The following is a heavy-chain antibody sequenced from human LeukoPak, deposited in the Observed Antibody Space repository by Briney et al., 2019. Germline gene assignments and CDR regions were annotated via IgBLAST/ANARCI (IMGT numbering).Heavy chain of an antibody. CDR2: IKSKTDGGTT. CDR1: GFTFSNAW. V-gene: IGHV3-15*01. J-gene: IGHJ6*02. Sequence: GGSLRLSCAASGFTFSNAWMSWVRQAPGKGREWVGRIKSKTDGGTTDYAAPVKGRFTISRDDSKNTLYLQMNSLKTEDTAVYYCTTIAAAGNYYYYGMDVWGQGTTVTVSS. D-gene: IGHD6-13*01. CDR3: TTIAAAGNYYYYGMDV.